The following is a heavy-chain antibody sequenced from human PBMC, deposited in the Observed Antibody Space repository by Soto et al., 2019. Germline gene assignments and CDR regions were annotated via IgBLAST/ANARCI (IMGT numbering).Heavy chain of an antibody. CDR3: ARVPEFSSSWFLDY. CDR2: IYYSGTT. Sequence: KASETLSLTCTVSGGSISSGGYYWSWIRQHPGKGLEWIGYIYYSGTTYYNPSLKSRVTISVDTSKNQFSLRLNSVTAADTAVYYCARVPEFSSSWFLDYWGQGTLVTVSS. J-gene: IGHJ4*02. V-gene: IGHV4-31*03. D-gene: IGHD6-13*01. CDR1: GGSISSGGYY.